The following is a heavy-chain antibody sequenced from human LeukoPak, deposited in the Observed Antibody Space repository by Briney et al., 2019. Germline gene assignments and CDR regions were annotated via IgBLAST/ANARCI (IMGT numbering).Heavy chain of an antibody. D-gene: IGHD2-15*01. Sequence: GGSLRLSCAASGFTFTSYAMNWVRQAPGKGLEWVSAISGSGGSTYYADSVKGRFTVPGDNSENTLFLQMNSLRAEDTAIYYCAKDTDVVVPEYFQYWGQGTLVTVSS. CDR1: GFTFTSYA. CDR2: ISGSGGST. CDR3: AKDTDVVVPEYFQY. J-gene: IGHJ1*01. V-gene: IGHV3-23*01.